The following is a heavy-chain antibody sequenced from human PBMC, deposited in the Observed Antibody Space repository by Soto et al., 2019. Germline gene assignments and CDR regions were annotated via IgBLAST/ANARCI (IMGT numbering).Heavy chain of an antibody. CDR3: AKVGGSRNTLPYEEFRLPPDR. J-gene: IGHJ5*02. CDR2: ISHDGTKK. Sequence: QVKLVESGGGVVQPGRSLRLSCEASGFTFSGYGMYWVRQAPGKGLEWVAGISHDGTKKYYADCVIGRFTMSRDNPRNMVYLQMDSLRVEDTALYYCAKVGGSRNTLPYEEFRLPPDRWGQGTLVTVSP. D-gene: IGHD3-16*01. CDR1: GFTFSGYG. V-gene: IGHV3-30*18.